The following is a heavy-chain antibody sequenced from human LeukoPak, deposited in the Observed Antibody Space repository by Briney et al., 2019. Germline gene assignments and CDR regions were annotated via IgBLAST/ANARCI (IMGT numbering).Heavy chain of an antibody. V-gene: IGHV3-7*03. CDR2: IKQDGSEK. D-gene: IGHD6-6*01. CDR3: ARMDRRSSYWFDP. Sequence: GGSLRLSCAASGFTFSNYWMTWVRQAPGKGLEWLANIKQDGSEKNYVDSVKGRFTISRDNAKNSLYLQMNTLRAEDTAVYYCARMDRRSSYWFDPWGQGTLVTVSS. CDR1: GFTFSNYW. J-gene: IGHJ5*02.